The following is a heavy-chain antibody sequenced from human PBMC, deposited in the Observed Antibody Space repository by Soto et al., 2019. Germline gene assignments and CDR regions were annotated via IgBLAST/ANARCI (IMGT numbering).Heavy chain of an antibody. CDR3: ARQAIFGVIIIAFDI. D-gene: IGHD3-3*01. V-gene: IGHV5-10-1*01. Sequence: PGESLKISCKGSGYSFSSYWITWVRRMPGKGLEWMGRIDPSDSYNNYSPSFQGHVTISADKSIRTAYLQWSSPKASDTSMYYCARQAIFGVIIIAFDIWGQGTMVTVSS. CDR1: GYSFSSYW. CDR2: IDPSDSYN. J-gene: IGHJ3*02.